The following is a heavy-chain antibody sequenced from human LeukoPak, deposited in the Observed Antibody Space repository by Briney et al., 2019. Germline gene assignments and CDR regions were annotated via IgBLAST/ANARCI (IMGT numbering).Heavy chain of an antibody. CDR1: GFTFSSYS. J-gene: IGHJ4*02. V-gene: IGHV3-21*01. D-gene: IGHD3-10*01. CDR3: ARSGSGSYYIFGRRKNYFDY. Sequence: GGSLRLSCAASGFTFSSYSLNWVRQAPGKGLEWVSSISSSSSYIYYADSVKGRFTISRDNAKNSLYLQMNSLRVEDTAVYYCARSGSGSYYIFGRRKNYFDYWGQGTLVTVSS. CDR2: ISSSSSYI.